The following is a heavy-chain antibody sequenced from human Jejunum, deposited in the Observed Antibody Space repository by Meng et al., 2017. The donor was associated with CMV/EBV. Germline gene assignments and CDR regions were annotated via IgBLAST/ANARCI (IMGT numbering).Heavy chain of an antibody. CDR3: ARDQRQTYFYGADI. CDR2: IYSSGGT. V-gene: IGHV4-59*01. CDR1: GVSSSGYF. Sequence: SGVSSSGYFWSWTRQPPGQGLEWIVYIYSSGGTNYDPYLKSRVTMLVDPSKNQFSLKLSSVTAADTAVYYCARDQRQTYFYGADIWGQGTTVTVSS. D-gene: IGHD6-25*01. J-gene: IGHJ6*02.